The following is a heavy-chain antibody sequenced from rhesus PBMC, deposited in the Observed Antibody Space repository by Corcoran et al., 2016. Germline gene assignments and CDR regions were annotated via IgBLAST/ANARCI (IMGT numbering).Heavy chain of an antibody. CDR1: GGSISGYYY. CDR2: IYGNSAST. CDR3: ARDRRFSSGWLFDY. V-gene: IGHV4-73*01. D-gene: IGHD6-31*01. J-gene: IGHJ4*01. Sequence: QVQLQRWGEGLVKPSETLSLTCAVYGGSISGYYYWSWIRQPPGKGLELIGYIYGNSASTKYNPSLKSRVTISKDMSKNQFSLKLSSVTAADTAVYYCARDRRFSSGWLFDYWGQGVLVTVSS.